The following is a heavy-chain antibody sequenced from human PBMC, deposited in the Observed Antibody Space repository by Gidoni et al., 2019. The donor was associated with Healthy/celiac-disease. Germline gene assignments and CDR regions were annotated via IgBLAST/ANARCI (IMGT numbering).Heavy chain of an antibody. V-gene: IGHV4-34*01. CDR3: ARSKPGIAAAGTSHYYSYYGMDV. D-gene: IGHD6-13*01. CDR1: CGSFSGYY. CDR2: INHSGST. J-gene: IGHJ6*02. Sequence: QLKLHPLGAGLFKPSETLSPSFAVSCGSFSGYYCSWIRQPPGKGLEWIGEINHSGSTNYNASLKSRVTISVDTSKNQFSQKLSSVTAADRAVYYCARSKPGIAAAGTSHYYSYYGMDVWGQGTTVTVSS.